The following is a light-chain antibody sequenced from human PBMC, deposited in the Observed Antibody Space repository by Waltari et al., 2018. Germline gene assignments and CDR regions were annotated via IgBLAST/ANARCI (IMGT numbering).Light chain of an antibody. CDR3: FLYGCFVS. V-gene: IGKV3-20*01. CDR1: QSVSSSY. J-gene: IGKJ2*01. Sequence: EIVLTQSPGTLSLSPGERATLSCRASQSVSSSYLAWYQQKPGQAPRLLIYGASGWATCIPDRFSGSCFGLVFFVIVCLLVFYVFVLFFCFLYGCFVSFG. CDR2: GAS.